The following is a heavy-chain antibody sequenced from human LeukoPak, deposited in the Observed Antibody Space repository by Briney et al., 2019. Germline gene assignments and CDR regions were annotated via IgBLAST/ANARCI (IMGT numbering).Heavy chain of an antibody. CDR1: GFTFSSYA. CDR3: ARVGFITMVRGVIPPYFDY. D-gene: IGHD3-10*01. V-gene: IGHV3-48*04. J-gene: IGHJ4*02. CDR2: ISSSGSTI. Sequence: SGGSLRLSCAASGFTFSSYAMSWVRQAPGKGLEWVSYISSSGSTIYYADSVKGRFTISRDNAKNSLYLQMNSLRAEDTAVYYCARVGFITMVRGVIPPYFDYWGQGTLVTVSS.